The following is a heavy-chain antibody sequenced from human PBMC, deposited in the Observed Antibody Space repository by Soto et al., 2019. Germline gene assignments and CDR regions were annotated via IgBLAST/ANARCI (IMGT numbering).Heavy chain of an antibody. D-gene: IGHD1-26*01. Sequence: GASVKVSCKASGYTFTSYGISWVRQAPGQGLEWIGWINPKNGGTKFAQKFQGWGTMTRDTSISTAYMELSRLRSDDTAIYYCARDLREGYYDIWGQGTVVTVSS. CDR3: ARDLREGYYDI. V-gene: IGHV1-2*04. CDR1: GYTFTSYG. CDR2: INPKNGGT. J-gene: IGHJ3*02.